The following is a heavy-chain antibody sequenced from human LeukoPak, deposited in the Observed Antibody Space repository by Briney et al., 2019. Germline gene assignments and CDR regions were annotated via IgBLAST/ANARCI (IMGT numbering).Heavy chain of an antibody. V-gene: IGHV4-4*02. CDR1: GGSISTTDW. CDR2: IYHGGST. D-gene: IGHD6-19*01. J-gene: IGHJ3*02. CDR3: ARDGAATVAGYAFDI. Sequence: SETLSLTCAVSGGSISTTDWWSWVRQPPGKGLEWIGQIYHGGSTNYNPSLKSRVTISVDKSKNQFSLKLISLTAADTAVYYCARDGAATVAGYAFDIWGQGTMVTVSS.